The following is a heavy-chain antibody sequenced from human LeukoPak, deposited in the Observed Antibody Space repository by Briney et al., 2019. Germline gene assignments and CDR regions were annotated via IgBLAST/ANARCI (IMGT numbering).Heavy chain of an antibody. CDR2: IYYSGST. D-gene: IGHD2-2*01. J-gene: IGHJ3*02. Sequence: SETLSLTCTVSGGSISSSSYYWGWIRQPPGKGLEWIGSIYYSGSTYYNPSLKSRVTISVDTSKNQFSLKLSSVTAADTAVYYCARGGIVVVPPDISHHDALDIWGQGTMVTVSS. CDR3: ARGGIVVVPPDISHHDALDI. V-gene: IGHV4-39*07. CDR1: GGSISSSSYY.